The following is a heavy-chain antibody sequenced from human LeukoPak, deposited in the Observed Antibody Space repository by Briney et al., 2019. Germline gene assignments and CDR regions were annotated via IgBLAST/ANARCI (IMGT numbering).Heavy chain of an antibody. V-gene: IGHV3-21*01. CDR3: ARVLGGYCTGGSCYGFDD. Sequence: PGGSLRLSCAASGFTFSGYSMNWVRQAPGKGLEWVSSISSSNNYIYYADSAKGRFTISRDNAKNSLYLQMNSLRGDDTAVYYCARVLGGYCTGGSCYGFDDWGQGTLVTVSS. J-gene: IGHJ4*02. D-gene: IGHD2-15*01. CDR2: ISSSNNYI. CDR1: GFTFSGYS.